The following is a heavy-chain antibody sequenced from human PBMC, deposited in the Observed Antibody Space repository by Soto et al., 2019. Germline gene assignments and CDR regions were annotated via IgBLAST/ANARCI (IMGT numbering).Heavy chain of an antibody. CDR2: IHYSGST. CDR3: ASTSGYDLVFDY. D-gene: IGHD5-12*01. J-gene: IGHJ4*02. CDR1: GGSIGSYY. V-gene: IGHV4-59*08. Sequence: SETLSLTCTVSGGSIGSYYGSWIRQPPGKGLEWIGYIHYSGSTTYNPSLKSRVTISVDTSKNQFSLKLNSVTAADTAVYYCASTSGYDLVFDYWGQGTLVTVS.